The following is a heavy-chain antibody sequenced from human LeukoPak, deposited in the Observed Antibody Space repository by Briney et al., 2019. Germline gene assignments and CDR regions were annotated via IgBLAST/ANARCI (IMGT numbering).Heavy chain of an antibody. CDR3: ARLGSSMVRRVIIPY. CDR2: IYYSGST. J-gene: IGHJ4*02. Sequence: SETLSLTCTVSGGSISSSSYYWGWIRQPPGKGLEWIGSIYYSGSTYYNPSLKSRVTISVDTSKNQFSLKLSSVTAADTAVYYCARLGSSMVRRVIIPYWGQGTLVTVSS. D-gene: IGHD3-10*01. V-gene: IGHV4-39*01. CDR1: GGSISSSSYY.